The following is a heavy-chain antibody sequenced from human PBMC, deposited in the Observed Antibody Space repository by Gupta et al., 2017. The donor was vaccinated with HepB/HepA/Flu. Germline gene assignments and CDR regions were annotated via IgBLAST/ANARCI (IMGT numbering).Heavy chain of an antibody. V-gene: IGHV3-7*01. J-gene: IGHJ6*03. CDR3: ARAGYCTSTSCYSPHYYYMDV. D-gene: IGHD2-2*02. CDR1: GFTFRSYR. Sequence: EVQLVESGGGLVQPGGSLRLSCAVSGFTFRSYRMNWVSQAPGKGLEWVASIKEDGSEKFYVDSVKGRFNISRDSAKNSLYLQMNSLRAEETAVYYCARAGYCTSTSCYSPHYYYMDVWGTGTTVIVSS. CDR2: IKEDGSEK.